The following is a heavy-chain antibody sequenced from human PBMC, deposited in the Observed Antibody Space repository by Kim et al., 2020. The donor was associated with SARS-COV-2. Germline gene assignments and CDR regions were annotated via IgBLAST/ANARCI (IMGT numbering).Heavy chain of an antibody. J-gene: IGHJ6*02. D-gene: IGHD3-3*01. CDR3: ARDTRITIFGRGYGMDV. V-gene: IGHV4-31*02. Sequence: LKGRVTISVDTSKNQFSLKLSSGTAADTAVYYCARDTRITIFGRGYGMDVWGQGTTVTVSS.